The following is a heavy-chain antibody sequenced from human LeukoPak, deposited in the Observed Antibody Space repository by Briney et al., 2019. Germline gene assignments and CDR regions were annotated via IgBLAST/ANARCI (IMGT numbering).Heavy chain of an antibody. D-gene: IGHD5-12*01. Sequence: SETLSLTCAVYGVSFSGYYWSWIRQPPGKGLEWIGEINHSGSTSNHNPSLKSRVTMSVDTSKNQFSLKLSSVTAADTAVYYCARKSGYARDYWGQGNLVTVSS. CDR3: ARKSGYARDY. J-gene: IGHJ4*02. V-gene: IGHV4-34*01. CDR1: GVSFSGYY. CDR2: INHSGSTS.